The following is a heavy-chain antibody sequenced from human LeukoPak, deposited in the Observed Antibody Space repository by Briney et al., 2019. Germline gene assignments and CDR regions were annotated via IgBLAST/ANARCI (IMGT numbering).Heavy chain of an antibody. V-gene: IGHV5-51*01. J-gene: IGHJ6*02. Sequence: GESLKISCQGSGYTFTSYWFAWVRQMPGKGLECMGIIYPDDSDTTYSPSFQGQVTISADKSISTTYLQWNSLKASDTAMYYCARRAYYFYGMDVWGQGTTATVSS. CDR1: GYTFTSYW. CDR3: ARRAYYFYGMDV. CDR2: IYPDDSDT.